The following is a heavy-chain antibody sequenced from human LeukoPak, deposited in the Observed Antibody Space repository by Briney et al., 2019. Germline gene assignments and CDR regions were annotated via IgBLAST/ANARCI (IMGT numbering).Heavy chain of an antibody. J-gene: IGHJ5*02. CDR1: GGSISSYY. D-gene: IGHD4-17*01. V-gene: IGHV4-4*07. Sequence: SETLSLTCTVSGGSISSYYWSWIRQPAGKGLEWIGRIYTSGSTNYNPSLKSRVTMSVDTSKNQFPLKLSSVTAADTAVYYCARDFNVRMNYGDYGWFDPWAREPWSPSPQ. CDR2: IYTSGST. CDR3: ARDFNVRMNYGDYGWFDP.